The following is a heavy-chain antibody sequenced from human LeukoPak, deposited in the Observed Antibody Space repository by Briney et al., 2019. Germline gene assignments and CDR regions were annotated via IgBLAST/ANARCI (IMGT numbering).Heavy chain of an antibody. CDR1: GFTFSSYE. Sequence: GGSLRLSCAASGFTFSSYEMNWVRQAPGKGLEWVAFIRYDGSNKYYADSVKGRFTISRDNSKNTLYLQMNSLRAEDTAVYYCAKDSLRSRFDYVWGSYRSGYFGYWGQGTLVTVSS. D-gene: IGHD3-16*02. CDR3: AKDSLRSRFDYVWGSYRSGYFGY. J-gene: IGHJ4*02. V-gene: IGHV3-30*02. CDR2: IRYDGSNK.